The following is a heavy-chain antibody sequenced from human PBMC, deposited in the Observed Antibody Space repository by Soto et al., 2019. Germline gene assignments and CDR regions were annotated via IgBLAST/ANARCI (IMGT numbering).Heavy chain of an antibody. J-gene: IGHJ2*01. D-gene: IGHD6-19*01. Sequence: QVQLQESGPGLVKPSQTLSLTCTVSGGSISSGGYYWSWIRQHPGKGLEWIGYIYYSGSTYYNPSLERRVTISVDTSKDQFSLKLSSVPAGDRAVYYCASVEWLVRPGYFDLWGRGTLVTVSS. CDR3: ASVEWLVRPGYFDL. CDR2: IYYSGST. V-gene: IGHV4-31*03. CDR1: GGSISSGGYY.